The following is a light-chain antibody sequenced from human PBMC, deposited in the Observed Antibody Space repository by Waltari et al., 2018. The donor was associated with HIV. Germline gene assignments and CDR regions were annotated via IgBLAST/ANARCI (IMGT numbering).Light chain of an antibody. CDR3: SSFTTTNSLL. V-gene: IGLV2-14*01. CDR1: SSDIGAYNY. J-gene: IGLJ2*01. CDR2: EVS. Sequence: QSALTQPASVSGSPGQSITVSCTGTSSDIGAYNYVSWYQQTPGTAPKLVIYEVSNLPSGISNRVSGPKSGNTASLTISGLQTEDEADFYCSSFTTTNSLLFGGGTKVTVL.